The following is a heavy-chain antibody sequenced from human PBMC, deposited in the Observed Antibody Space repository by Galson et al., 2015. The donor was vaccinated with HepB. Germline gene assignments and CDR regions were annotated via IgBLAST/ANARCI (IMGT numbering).Heavy chain of an antibody. D-gene: IGHD3-16*01. CDR2: ISNRGGST. Sequence: SLRLSCAASGFTFSDYGMSWVRQAPRKGLAWVSSISNRGGSTSYADSVKGRFTISRDNFKTTVYLEMNSVRVDDTAIYYCARLGRGSGGGYGMDVWGQGTTVTVSS. CDR1: GFTFSDYG. V-gene: IGHV3-23*01. J-gene: IGHJ6*02. CDR3: ARLGRGSGGGYGMDV.